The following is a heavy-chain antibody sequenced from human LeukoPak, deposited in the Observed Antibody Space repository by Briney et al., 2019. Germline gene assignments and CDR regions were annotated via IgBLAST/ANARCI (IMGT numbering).Heavy chain of an antibody. Sequence: ASVKVSCKTSGYSFSSYGIAWVRQAPGQGLEWMGWISGYNGKTDYAENLQGRVTMTTDTSTSTGYMELRSLRSDDTAVYYCARDLIPGIAAAATDAFDIWGQGTMVTVSS. V-gene: IGHV1-18*01. CDR2: ISGYNGKT. CDR1: GYSFSSYG. D-gene: IGHD6-13*01. J-gene: IGHJ3*02. CDR3: ARDLIPGIAAAATDAFDI.